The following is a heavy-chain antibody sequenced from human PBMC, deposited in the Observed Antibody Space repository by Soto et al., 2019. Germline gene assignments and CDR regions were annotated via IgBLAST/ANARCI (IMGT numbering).Heavy chain of an antibody. CDR1: GGSISSYY. D-gene: IGHD3-3*01. Sequence: SETLSLTCTVSGGSISSYYWSWIRQPPGKGLEWIGYIYYSGSTNYNPSLKSRVTISVDTSKNQFSLKLSSVTAADTAVYYCARHLYNYDFWSGYLNNWFDPWGQGTLVTVSS. J-gene: IGHJ5*02. CDR3: ARHLYNYDFWSGYLNNWFDP. V-gene: IGHV4-59*01. CDR2: IYYSGST.